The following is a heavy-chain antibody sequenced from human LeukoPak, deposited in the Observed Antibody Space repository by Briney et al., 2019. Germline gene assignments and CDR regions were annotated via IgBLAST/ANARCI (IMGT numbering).Heavy chain of an antibody. Sequence: SETLSLTCTVSGGSISSSSYYWGWIRQPPGKGLEWIGSIYYSGSTYYNPSLKSRVTISVDTSKNQFSLKLSSVTAADTAVYYCARQGPYDILIGYYGMDVWGQGTTVTVSS. J-gene: IGHJ6*02. D-gene: IGHD3-9*01. V-gene: IGHV4-39*01. CDR3: ARQGPYDILIGYYGMDV. CDR2: IYYSGST. CDR1: GGSISSSSYY.